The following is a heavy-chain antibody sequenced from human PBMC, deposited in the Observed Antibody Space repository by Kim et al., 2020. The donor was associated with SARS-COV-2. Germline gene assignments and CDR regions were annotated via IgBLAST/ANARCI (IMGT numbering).Heavy chain of an antibody. J-gene: IGHJ4*02. CDR3: ARGGATGLAY. CDR2: T. Sequence: TNYLDAVKGRFTISRDSAKNTLYLQLNSLRAEDTAVYYCARGGATGLAYWGRGTLVTVSS. D-gene: IGHD1-1*01. V-gene: IGHV3-74*01.